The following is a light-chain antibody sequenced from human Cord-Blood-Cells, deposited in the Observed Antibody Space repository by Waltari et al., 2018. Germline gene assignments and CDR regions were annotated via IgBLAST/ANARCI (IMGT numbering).Light chain of an antibody. CDR2: EGS. CDR3: CSYAGSSTFWV. V-gene: IGLV2-23*03. Sequence: QSALTQPASVSGSPGQSITISCTGTSSDVGSYNLVSWYQQHPGKAPKLMIYEGSKRPSGGSNRFSGSKSGKTASLTISGLQAEDEADYYCCSYAGSSTFWVFGGGTKLTVL. CDR1: SSDVGSYNL. J-gene: IGLJ3*02.